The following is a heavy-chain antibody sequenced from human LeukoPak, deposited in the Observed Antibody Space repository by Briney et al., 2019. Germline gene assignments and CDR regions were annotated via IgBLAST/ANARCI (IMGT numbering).Heavy chain of an antibody. D-gene: IGHD6-13*01. CDR3: VKGRISEDGLDF. V-gene: IGHV3-23*01. J-gene: IGHJ4*02. CDR2: ISSSGNT. CDR1: GFTFSRSA. Sequence: HPGGSLRLSCAASGFTFSRSAMTWVRQTPGKGLDWVSSISSSGNTYYADSVKGRFTISRDNSKNMLYLQMNSLRAEDTAVYYCVKGRISEDGLDFWGRGTLVTVSS.